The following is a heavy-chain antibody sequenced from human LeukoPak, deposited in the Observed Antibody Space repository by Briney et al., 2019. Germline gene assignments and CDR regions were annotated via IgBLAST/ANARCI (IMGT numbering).Heavy chain of an antibody. CDR3: ATYMLRDNWNVHTFDS. Sequence: SVKVSCKSSGGTVITYTINWVRQAPRQGLEWMGRIIPIFGTANYAQKFQGRITITTDDSTSTAYMELSSLRSEDTAVYYCATYMLRDNWNVHTFDSWGQGTLVTVSS. J-gene: IGHJ4*02. V-gene: IGHV1-69*05. CDR2: IIPIFGTA. CDR1: GGTVITYT. D-gene: IGHD1-1*01.